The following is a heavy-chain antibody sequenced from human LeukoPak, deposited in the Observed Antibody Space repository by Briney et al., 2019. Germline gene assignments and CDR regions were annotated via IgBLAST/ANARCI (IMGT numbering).Heavy chain of an antibody. D-gene: IGHD2-15*01. J-gene: IGHJ4*02. CDR2: ISHSGST. Sequence: SETLSLTCAVSGASISRPYWWSWVRQSPGKGLEWIGEISHSGSTHYNPSLKSRVTISVDKSKNQFSLKLSSVTAADTAVYYCARRVGGNFDYWGQGTLVTVSP. V-gene: IGHV4-4*02. CDR1: GASISRPYW. CDR3: ARRVGGNFDY.